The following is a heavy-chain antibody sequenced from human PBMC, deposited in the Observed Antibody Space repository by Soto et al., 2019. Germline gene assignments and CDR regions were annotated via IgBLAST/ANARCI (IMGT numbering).Heavy chain of an antibody. CDR1: GGSVSSGSYY. J-gene: IGHJ5*02. CDR3: ARAEVVVPAAIPSWFDP. V-gene: IGHV4-31*03. CDR2: IYYSGST. Sequence: SETLSLTCTVSGGSVSSGSYYWSWIRQHPGKGLEWIGYIYYSGSTYYNPSLKSRVTISVDTSKNQFSLKLSPVTAADTAVYYCARAEVVVPAAIPSWFDPWCQGTLVTVSS. D-gene: IGHD2-2*01.